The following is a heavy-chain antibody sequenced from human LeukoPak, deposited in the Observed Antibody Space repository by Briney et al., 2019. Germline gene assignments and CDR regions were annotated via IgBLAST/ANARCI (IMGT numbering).Heavy chain of an antibody. V-gene: IGHV1-2*02. J-gene: IGHJ4*02. D-gene: IGHD3-9*01. CDR2: INPNSGGT. CDR3: ARWSTRTYYDILTGQYFDY. Sequence: ASVKVSCKASGYTFTGCYMHWVRQAPGQGLEWMGWINPNSGGTNYAQHFQGRVTMTRDKSISTAYMELSRLRSDDTAVYYCARWSTRTYYDILTGQYFDYWGRGTLVTVSS. CDR1: GYTFTGCY.